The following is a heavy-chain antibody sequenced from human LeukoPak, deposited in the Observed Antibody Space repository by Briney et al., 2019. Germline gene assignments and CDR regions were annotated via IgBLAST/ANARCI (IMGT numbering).Heavy chain of an antibody. J-gene: IGHJ4*02. CDR2: IYYSVST. CDR1: GGSISSYY. V-gene: IGHV4-59*01. Sequence: SETLSLTCTVSGGSISSYYWSWIRQPPGKGLEWIGGIYYSVSTHYNPSLKSGVTISVDTSKNQFSLKLSSVTPTDTAPYYCGGLRFLEWFSPLCLHWGQRTLVRVSS. CDR3: GGLRFLEWFSPLCLH. D-gene: IGHD3-3*01.